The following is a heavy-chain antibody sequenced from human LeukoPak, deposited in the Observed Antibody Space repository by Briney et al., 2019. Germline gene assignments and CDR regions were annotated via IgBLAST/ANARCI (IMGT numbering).Heavy chain of an antibody. V-gene: IGHV3-9*01. D-gene: IGHD3-10*01. Sequence: GGSLRLSCAASGLTFDDHAMHWVRQAPGKGLEWVAGISWNSGLIGYADSVKGRFTISRDNAKNSLYLLMNNLRTDDTALYYCAKCPGGYYYGSGSPFDYWGQGTLVTVSS. J-gene: IGHJ4*02. CDR1: GLTFDDHA. CDR3: AKCPGGYYYGSGSPFDY. CDR2: ISWNSGLI.